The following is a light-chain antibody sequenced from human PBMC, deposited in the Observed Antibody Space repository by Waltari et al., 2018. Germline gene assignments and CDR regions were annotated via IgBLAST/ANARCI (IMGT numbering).Light chain of an antibody. CDR3: MQSTQWPRT. V-gene: IGKV2-30*02. CDR2: KVF. J-gene: IGKJ1*01. CDR1: QGLIHSDGNTY. Sequence: DVVMTQSQLSLTVTLGQPASISCRSSQGLIHSDGNTYLNWFQQRPGQSPRRLIYKVFNRESGVPDRFSGSGSGTDFTLKISRVEAEDVGFYYCMQSTQWPRTFGQGTKVQIK.